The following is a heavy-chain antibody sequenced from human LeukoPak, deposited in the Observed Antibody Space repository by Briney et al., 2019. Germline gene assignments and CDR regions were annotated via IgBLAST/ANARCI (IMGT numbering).Heavy chain of an antibody. Sequence: GGSLRLSCAASGFTFNTNYMSWVRQAPGKGLEWVSIIYSGGGTYCADSVKGRFTISRHISKNTLYLQMNSLRTEDTAVYFCARGIGQDAFDIWGQGTMVTVSS. V-gene: IGHV3-53*04. J-gene: IGHJ3*02. D-gene: IGHD2-21*01. CDR1: GFTFNTNY. CDR3: ARGIGQDAFDI. CDR2: IYSGGGT.